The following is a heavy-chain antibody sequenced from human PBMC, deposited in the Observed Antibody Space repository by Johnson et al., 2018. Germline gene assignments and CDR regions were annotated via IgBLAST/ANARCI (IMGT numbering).Heavy chain of an antibody. CDR3: VREGDCGNNCYYFQH. CDR1: GYTFTTYG. CDR2: ISAYNGNT. Sequence: VQLVQSGAEVKKPGASVKVSCKASGYTFTTYGISWVRQAPGQGLEWMGWISAYNGNTNYAQKLQGRVTMSTDTSTNTAYMELRSLTADDTAVYDCVREGDCGNNCYYFQHWGPGTLVTVSS. J-gene: IGHJ1*01. V-gene: IGHV1-18*01. D-gene: IGHD2-21*02.